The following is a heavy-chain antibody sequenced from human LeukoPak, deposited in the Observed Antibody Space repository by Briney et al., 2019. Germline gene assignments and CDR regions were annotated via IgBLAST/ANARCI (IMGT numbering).Heavy chain of an antibody. CDR1: GFTFSSYD. D-gene: IGHD3-3*01. CDR2: IRYDGSNK. J-gene: IGHJ4*02. V-gene: IGHV3-30*02. Sequence: GGSLRLXCAASGFTFSSYDMHWVRQAPGKGLEWVAFIRYDGSNKYYADPVKGRFTISRDNSKNTLYLQMNSLRAEDTAVYYCAKDDSIDYWGQGTLVTVSS. CDR3: AKDDSIDY.